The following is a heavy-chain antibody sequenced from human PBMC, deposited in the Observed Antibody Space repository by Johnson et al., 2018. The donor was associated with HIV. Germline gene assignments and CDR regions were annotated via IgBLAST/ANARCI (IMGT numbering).Heavy chain of an antibody. J-gene: IGHJ3*02. V-gene: IGHV3-74*01. CDR1: GFTFSSYW. CDR2: INTDGSST. D-gene: IGHD2-21*02. Sequence: VQLVESGGGLIQPGGSLRLSCAASGFTFSSYWMHWVRQAPGKGLVWVSHINTDGSSTSYADSVKGRFTISRDNSKNTLYVQMNSLRAEDTAVYYCAREEAYCGSDCYSAFDIWGQGTMVTVSS. CDR3: AREEAYCGSDCYSAFDI.